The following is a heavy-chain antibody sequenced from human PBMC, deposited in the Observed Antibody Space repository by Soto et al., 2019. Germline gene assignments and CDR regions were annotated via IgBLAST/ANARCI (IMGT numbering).Heavy chain of an antibody. D-gene: IGHD2-2*02. Sequence: EVQLVESGGGLVQPGGSLRLSCAASAFTFSNYWMHWVRQAPGEGLVWVSRIHGDGSGTNYADSVKGRVTISRDNAKNTLYLQMNRLRVEDTAVYYYARAQPGAISPRLLDYWGRGSLLSVCS. CDR3: ARAQPGAISPRLLDY. CDR1: AFTFSNYW. CDR2: IHGDGSGT. J-gene: IGHJ4*02. V-gene: IGHV3-74*01.